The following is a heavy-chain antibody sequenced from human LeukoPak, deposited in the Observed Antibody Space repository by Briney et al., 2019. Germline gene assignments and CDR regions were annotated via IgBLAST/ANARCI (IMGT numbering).Heavy chain of an antibody. CDR3: ARVSY. CDR2: ISRTSSYI. V-gene: IGHV3-21*01. CDR1: GFTFSSYS. Sequence: GGSLRLSCAASGFTFSSYSMNWVRQAPGKGLEWVSSISRTSSYIRHADSVRGRFTISRDNAKNSLYLQMNSLRAEDTAVYYCARVSYYGQGTLVTVSS. J-gene: IGHJ4*02.